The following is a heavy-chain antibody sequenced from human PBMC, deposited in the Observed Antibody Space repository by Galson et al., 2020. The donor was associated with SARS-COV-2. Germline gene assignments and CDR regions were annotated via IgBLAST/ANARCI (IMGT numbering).Heavy chain of an antibody. CDR2: ISYRGNI. V-gene: IGHV4-28*05. CDR3: ARRGLGNWFDP. Sequence: ETSETLSLTCAVSGYSISSGDWWGWIRQPPGKGLEWIGYISYRGNIYHNPSLTSRVTMSVDTSKNQFSLKLTAVTAVDTAVYYCARRGLGNWFDPWGQGTLVTVSS. D-gene: IGHD3-16*01. J-gene: IGHJ5*02. CDR1: GYSISSGDW.